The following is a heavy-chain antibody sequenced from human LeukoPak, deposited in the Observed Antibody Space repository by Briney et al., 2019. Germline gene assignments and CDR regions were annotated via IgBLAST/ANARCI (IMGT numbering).Heavy chain of an antibody. V-gene: IGHV3-7*01. CDR2: IDQGGGQR. Sequence: AGGSLRLSCAASGFTFSSHLISWLRQAPGKGLEWVANIDQGGGQRYYLGSVQGRFTISRDNTKNSLYLQMNSLRPEDTAVYFCARAIDHGFGNWGQGTLVTVSS. CDR3: ARAIDHGFGN. CDR1: GFTFSSHL. J-gene: IGHJ3*02.